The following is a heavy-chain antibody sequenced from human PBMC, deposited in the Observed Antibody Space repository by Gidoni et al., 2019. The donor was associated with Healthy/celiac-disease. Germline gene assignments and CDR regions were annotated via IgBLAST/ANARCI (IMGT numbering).Heavy chain of an antibody. J-gene: IGHJ3*02. CDR3: AKPYCSSTSCYHDAFDI. V-gene: IGHV3-43*01. CDR2: ISWDGGST. Sequence: EVQLVESGGVVVQPGGSLRLSCAASGFTFDDYTMHWVRQAPGKGLEWVSLISWDGGSTYYADSVKGRFTISRDNSKNSLYLQMNSLRTEDTALYYCAKPYCSSTSCYHDAFDIWGQGTMVTVSS. D-gene: IGHD2-2*01. CDR1: GFTFDDYT.